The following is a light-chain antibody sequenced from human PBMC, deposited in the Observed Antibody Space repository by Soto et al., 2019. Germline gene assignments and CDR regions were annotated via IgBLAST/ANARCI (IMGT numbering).Light chain of an antibody. CDR2: EVA. CDR3: SSYAGSNNFV. J-gene: IGLJ1*01. Sequence: QSALTQPPSASGSPGQSVTISCTGTSSDIGVYNYVSWYQQYPGKAPRLIIYEVAKRPSGVPDRFSGSKYGNTASLTVSGLQADDETDYYCSSYAGSNNFVFGTGTKVTVL. V-gene: IGLV2-8*01. CDR1: SSDIGVYNY.